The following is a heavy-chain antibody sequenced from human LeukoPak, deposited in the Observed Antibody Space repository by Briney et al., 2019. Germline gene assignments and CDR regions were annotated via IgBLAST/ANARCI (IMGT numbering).Heavy chain of an antibody. Sequence: ASVKVSCKASGYTFTGYYMHWVRQAPGQGLEWMGWINPNSGGTNYAQKFQGWVTMTRDTSISTAYMELSRLRSEDTAVYYCARGLGVQLEPDPWGQGTLVTVSS. J-gene: IGHJ5*02. CDR2: INPNSGGT. CDR3: ARGLGVQLEPDP. CDR1: GYTFTGYY. D-gene: IGHD1-1*01. V-gene: IGHV1-2*04.